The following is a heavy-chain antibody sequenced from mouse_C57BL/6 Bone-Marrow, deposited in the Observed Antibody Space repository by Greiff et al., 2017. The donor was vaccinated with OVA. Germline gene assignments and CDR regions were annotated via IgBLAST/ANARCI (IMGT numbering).Heavy chain of an antibody. Sequence: VQLQQSGAELARPGASVKLSCKASGYTFTSYGISWVKQRTGQGLEWIGEIYPRSGNTYYNEKFKGKATLTADKSSSKAYMELRSLTSEDSAVYFCARGDSSGYLDYWGQGTTLTVSS. J-gene: IGHJ2*01. D-gene: IGHD3-2*02. CDR1: GYTFTSYG. CDR3: ARGDSSGYLDY. V-gene: IGHV1-81*01. CDR2: IYPRSGNT.